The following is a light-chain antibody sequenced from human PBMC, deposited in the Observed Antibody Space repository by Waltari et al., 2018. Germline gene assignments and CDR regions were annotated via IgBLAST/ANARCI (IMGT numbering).Light chain of an antibody. CDR3: AAWDDSLSSGV. CDR2: SNN. CDR1: SSNIGSNH. V-gene: IGLV1-47*01. Sequence: QSVVTQPPSASGTTGQRVTISCSGSSSNIGSNHVYWYQQFPGMAPKLLIYSNNQRPSGVPDRFSGSKSGTSASLVISGLRSEDEADYCCAAWDDSLSSGVFGGGTKLTVL. J-gene: IGLJ3*02.